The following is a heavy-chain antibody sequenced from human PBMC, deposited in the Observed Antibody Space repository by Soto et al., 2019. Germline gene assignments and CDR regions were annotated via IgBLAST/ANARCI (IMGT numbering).Heavy chain of an antibody. CDR1: GFSLSSYA. V-gene: IGHV3-30*18. CDR3: AKAGEVFGLVIFAYLDS. D-gene: IGHD2-21*01. Sequence: QVQLVESGGGVVQPGTSLSVSCEVSGFSLSSYAIHWVRQAPGTGLEWVAVTSNDGKKVSYADSVKGRFTVSRDNAKNTVALQMNSLSSEDTAVYFCAKAGEVFGLVIFAYLDSWGQGSLVTVSA. J-gene: IGHJ4*02. CDR2: TSNDGKKV.